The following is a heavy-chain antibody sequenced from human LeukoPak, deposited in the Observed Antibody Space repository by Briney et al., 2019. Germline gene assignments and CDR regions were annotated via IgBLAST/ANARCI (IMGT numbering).Heavy chain of an antibody. J-gene: IGHJ4*02. Sequence: GESLKISCKGSGYSFTDYWIGWVRQMPGKGLEWMGIICPGDSDTKYSPSFQGPVTISADKFISTAYLQWSSLKASDTAMYYCARLGGANSFGYWGQGTLVTVSS. V-gene: IGHV5-51*01. CDR2: ICPGDSDT. CDR1: GYSFTDYW. CDR3: ARLGGANSFGY. D-gene: IGHD4/OR15-4a*01.